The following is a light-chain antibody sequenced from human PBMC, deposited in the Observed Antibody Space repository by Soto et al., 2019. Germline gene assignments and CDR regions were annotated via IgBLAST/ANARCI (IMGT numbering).Light chain of an antibody. J-gene: IGKJ1*01. CDR3: QQYNNWPWT. V-gene: IGKV3-15*01. CDR2: GAS. CDR1: QSVSSN. Sequence: IVMTQSPVTLSVSPGERATLSSRASQSVSSNLAWYQQKPGQAPRLLIYGASTRATGIPARFSGSGSGTEFTLTISSLQSEDFAVYYCQQYNNWPWTFGQGTKVDIK.